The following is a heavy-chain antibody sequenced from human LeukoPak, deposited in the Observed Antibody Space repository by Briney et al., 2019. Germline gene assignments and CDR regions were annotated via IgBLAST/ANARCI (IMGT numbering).Heavy chain of an antibody. D-gene: IGHD3-22*01. CDR1: GGSISSYY. V-gene: IGHV4-59*06. Sequence: PSETLSLTCTVSGGSISSYYWSWIRQHPGKGLEWIGYIYYSGSTYYNPSLKSRVTISVDTSKNQFSLKLSSVTAADTAVYYCARLGRLTNYYDSSGYYTDWGQGTLVTVSS. CDR3: ARLGRLTNYYDSSGYYTD. J-gene: IGHJ4*02. CDR2: IYYSGST.